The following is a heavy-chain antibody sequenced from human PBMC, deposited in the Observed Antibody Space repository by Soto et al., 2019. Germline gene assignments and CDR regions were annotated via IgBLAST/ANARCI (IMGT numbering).Heavy chain of an antibody. CDR3: VKDDRILGRGYVAL. CDR1: GFTFSSYA. Sequence: EEQLLESGGGLIQPGGSLRLACAASGFTFSSYAMTWVRQAPGKGLEWVSSISFSDGSTYYAASVKGRFTISRDNSKNTLCLQMNSLRVEDTAVYYCVKDDRILGRGYVALWGRGPLVTVSS. CDR2: ISFSDGST. J-gene: IGHJ2*01. V-gene: IGHV3-23*01. D-gene: IGHD2-15*01.